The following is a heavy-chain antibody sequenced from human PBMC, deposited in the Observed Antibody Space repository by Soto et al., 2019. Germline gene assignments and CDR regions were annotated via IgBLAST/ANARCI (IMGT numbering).Heavy chain of an antibody. CDR3: VRVSGYYDSSGYLYYFDY. CDR1: GGSISSYY. CDR2: IYYSGST. Sequence: SETLSLTCTVSGGSISSYYWIWIRQPPGKGLEWIGYIYYSGSTNYNPSLKSRVTISVDTSKNQFSLKLSSVTAADTAVYYCVRVSGYYDSSGYLYYFDYWGQGTLVTVSS. J-gene: IGHJ4*02. V-gene: IGHV4-59*01. D-gene: IGHD3-22*01.